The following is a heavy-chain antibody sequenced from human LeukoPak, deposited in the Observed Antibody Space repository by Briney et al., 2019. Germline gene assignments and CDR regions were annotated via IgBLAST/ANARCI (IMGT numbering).Heavy chain of an antibody. Sequence: ASVKVSCTASGYTFTGYYMHWVRQAPGQGLEWMGRINPNSGGTNYAQKFQGRVTMTRDTSISTAYMELSRLRSDDTAVYYCARVRTTMHAFDIWGQGTMVTVSS. D-gene: IGHD4-17*01. J-gene: IGHJ3*02. V-gene: IGHV1-2*06. CDR2: INPNSGGT. CDR1: GYTFTGYY. CDR3: ARVRTTMHAFDI.